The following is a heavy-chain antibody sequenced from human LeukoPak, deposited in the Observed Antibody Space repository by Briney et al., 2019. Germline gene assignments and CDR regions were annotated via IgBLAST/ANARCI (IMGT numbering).Heavy chain of an antibody. Sequence: PGGSLRLSCGASGFTFSSYWMHWVRQAPGKGLVWVSRINNDGSSTSYADSVQGRFTISRDNAKNSLYLQMNSLRAEDTAVYCCARVLTLIDYWGQGTLVTVSS. CDR1: GFTFSSYW. CDR2: INNDGSST. J-gene: IGHJ4*02. V-gene: IGHV3-74*01. CDR3: ARVLTLIDY.